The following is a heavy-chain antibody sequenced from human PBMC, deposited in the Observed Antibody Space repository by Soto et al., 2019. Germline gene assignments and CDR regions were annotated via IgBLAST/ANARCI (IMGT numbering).Heavy chain of an antibody. Sequence: DVQLVESGGDLVKPGGSLRLSCAASGFAFSDASMSWVRQAPGKGLEWVGRIKTKSSGGTTDYAAPVKGRFTISRDDSKNTVYLQMDSLKAEDTAVYSCTPLASGHYASDFWDQGTLVTVSS. D-gene: IGHD3-3*01. J-gene: IGHJ4*02. CDR3: TPLASGHYASDF. CDR2: IKTKSSGGTT. V-gene: IGHV3-15*01. CDR1: GFAFSDAS.